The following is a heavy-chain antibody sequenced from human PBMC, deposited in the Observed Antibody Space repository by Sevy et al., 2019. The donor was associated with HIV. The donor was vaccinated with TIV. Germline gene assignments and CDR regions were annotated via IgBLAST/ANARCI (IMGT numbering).Heavy chain of an antibody. CDR1: GFTFSSYA. J-gene: IGHJ3*02. Sequence: GGSLRLSCAASGFTFSSYAMSWVRQAPGKGLEWVSAISGSGGSTYYADSVKGRFTISRDKSKNTLYLQMNSLGAEDTAVYYCAKDTSGSGSYYSFDAFDIWGQGTMVTVSS. V-gene: IGHV3-23*01. CDR3: AKDTSGSGSYYSFDAFDI. D-gene: IGHD3-10*01. CDR2: ISGSGGST.